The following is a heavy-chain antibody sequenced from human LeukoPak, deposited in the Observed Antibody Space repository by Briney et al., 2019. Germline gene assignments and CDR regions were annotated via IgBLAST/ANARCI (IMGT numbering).Heavy chain of an antibody. V-gene: IGHV1-18*01. D-gene: IGHD2-15*01. CDR2: ISAYNGNT. J-gene: IGHJ3*02. CDR1: GYTFTCYG. Sequence: ASVKVSCKASGYTFTCYGISWVRQAPGQGLEWMGWISAYNGNTNYAQKLQGRVTMTTGTSTSTAYMELRSLRSDDTAVYYCARDRLLTDAFDIWGQGTMVTVSS. CDR3: ARDRLLTDAFDI.